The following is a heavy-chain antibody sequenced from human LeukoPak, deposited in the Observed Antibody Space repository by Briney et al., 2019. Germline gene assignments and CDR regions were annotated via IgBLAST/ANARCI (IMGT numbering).Heavy chain of an antibody. CDR1: GYTFTGHF. CDR3: ASPRLVPLDAFDL. J-gene: IGHJ3*01. Sequence: GASVKVSCKASGYTFTGHFLHWVRQAPGQGLEWMGWINPNSGVTSYAQKFQGRVAVTRDTSIDTAYMELSRLRSDDTAVYYCASPRLVPLDAFDLWGQGTMVTVSS. CDR2: INPNSGVT. D-gene: IGHD6-19*01. V-gene: IGHV1-2*02.